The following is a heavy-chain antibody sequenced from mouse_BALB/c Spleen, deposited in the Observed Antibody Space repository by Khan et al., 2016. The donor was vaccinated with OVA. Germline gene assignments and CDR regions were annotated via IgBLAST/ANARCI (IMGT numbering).Heavy chain of an antibody. J-gene: IGHJ2*01. V-gene: IGHV3-2*02. CDR1: DYSITSDYA. Sequence: EVQLQESGPGLVKPSQSLSLTCTVTDYSITSDYAWNWIRQFPGDKLEWMGSISYSGRTSYNPSLKSRISITRDTSKNQFFLQLNSVTTEDTATCYCARSVTITTVLASDFDYWGQGTTLTVSS. CDR2: ISYSGRT. CDR3: ARSVTITTVLASDFDY. D-gene: IGHD1-1*01.